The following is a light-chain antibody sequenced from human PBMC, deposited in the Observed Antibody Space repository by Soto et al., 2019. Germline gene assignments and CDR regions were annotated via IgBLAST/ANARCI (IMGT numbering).Light chain of an antibody. V-gene: IGLV2-23*02. CDR2: EVS. Sequence: QSALTQPASVSGSPGQSITISCTGTSSDVGSYNLVSWYQQHPGKAPKLMIYEVSKRPSGVSNRFSGSKSGNTASLTSSGLQAEDEAHYYCCSYAGSSTLVFGGGTKLTVL. CDR3: CSYAGSSTLV. CDR1: SSDVGSYNL. J-gene: IGLJ3*02.